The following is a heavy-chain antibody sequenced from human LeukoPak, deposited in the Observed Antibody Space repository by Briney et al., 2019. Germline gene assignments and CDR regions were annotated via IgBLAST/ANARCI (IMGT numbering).Heavy chain of an antibody. V-gene: IGHV3-74*01. D-gene: IGHD2-2*01. J-gene: IGHJ5*02. CDR2: INSDGSST. CDR1: GFTFSSYW. Sequence: GGSLRLSCAASGFTFSSYWMHWVRQAPGKGLVWVSRINSDGSSTSYADSVKGRFTISRDNAKNTLYLQMNSLRAEDTAVYYRARDPGWVKYQLLPNWFDPWGQGTLVTVSS. CDR3: ARDPGWVKYQLLPNWFDP.